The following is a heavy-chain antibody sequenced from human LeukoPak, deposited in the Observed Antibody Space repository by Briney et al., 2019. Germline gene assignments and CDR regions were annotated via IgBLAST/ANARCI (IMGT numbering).Heavy chain of an antibody. CDR3: AKAQYGDFYYFDY. V-gene: IGHV3-9*01. Sequence: PGRSLRLSCAASGFTFDDYAMHWVRQAPGKGLEWVSGISWNSGSIGYADSVKGRFTISRDNAKNSLYLQMNSLRAEDTALYYCAKAQYGDFYYFDYWGQGTLVTVSS. CDR2: ISWNSGSI. D-gene: IGHD4-17*01. J-gene: IGHJ4*02. CDR1: GFTFDDYA.